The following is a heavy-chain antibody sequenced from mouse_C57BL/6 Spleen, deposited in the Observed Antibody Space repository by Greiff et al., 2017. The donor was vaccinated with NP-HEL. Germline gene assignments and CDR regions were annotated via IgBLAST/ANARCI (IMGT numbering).Heavy chain of an antibody. CDR1: GYSFTGYY. V-gene: IGHV1-42*01. CDR2: INPSTGGT. CDR3: ARGLVGPMDY. J-gene: IGHJ4*01. D-gene: IGHD1-1*01. Sequence: VQLQQSGPELVKPGASVKISCKASGYSFTGYYMNWVKQSPEKSLEWIGEINPSTGGTTYNQKFKAKATLTVDKSSSTAYMQLKSLTSEDSAVYYCARGLVGPMDYWGQGTSVTVSS.